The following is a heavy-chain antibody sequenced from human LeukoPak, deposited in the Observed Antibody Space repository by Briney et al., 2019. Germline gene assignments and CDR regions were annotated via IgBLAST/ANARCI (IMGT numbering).Heavy chain of an antibody. CDR3: ARDYNWGVDY. CDR2: IKEDGSGK. V-gene: IGHV3-7*01. D-gene: IGHD7-27*01. CDR1: GFTFTNYL. J-gene: IGHJ4*02. Sequence: GGSLRLSCATSGFTFTNYLMSWVRQTPGKGLEWVANIKEDGSGKWYVDSVRGRFTISRDNAKNSLYLQMNSLRAEDTAVYYCARDYNWGVDYWGQGTLVTVSS.